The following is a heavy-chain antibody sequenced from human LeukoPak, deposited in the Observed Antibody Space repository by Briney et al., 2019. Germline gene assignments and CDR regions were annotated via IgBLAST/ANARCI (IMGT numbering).Heavy chain of an antibody. J-gene: IGHJ3*02. CDR1: GYTFTSYG. D-gene: IGHD6-6*01. CDR3: ARDTLGRAAPRAFDI. CDR2: ISAYNGNT. Sequence: ASVKVSCKASGYTFTSYGIIWVRQAPGQGLEWMGWISAYNGNTNYAQKLQGRVTMTTDTSTSTAYMELRSLRSDDTAVYYCARDTLGRAAPRAFDIWGQGTMVTVSS. V-gene: IGHV1-18*01.